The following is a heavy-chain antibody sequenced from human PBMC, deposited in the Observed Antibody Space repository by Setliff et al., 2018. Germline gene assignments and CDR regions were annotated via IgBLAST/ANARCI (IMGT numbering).Heavy chain of an antibody. Sequence: GESLRLSCAVSGFTFSDHYMDWARQAPGKGLEWVARTRNKVNNYSTMYAASVGGRFTISRDESKNSLYLQMNSLKSEDTAVYYCVRVAATGYKYDYWGQGTLVTVSS. CDR2: TRNKVNNYST. D-gene: IGHD1-20*01. V-gene: IGHV3-72*01. J-gene: IGHJ4*02. CDR1: GFTFSDHY. CDR3: VRVAATGYKYDY.